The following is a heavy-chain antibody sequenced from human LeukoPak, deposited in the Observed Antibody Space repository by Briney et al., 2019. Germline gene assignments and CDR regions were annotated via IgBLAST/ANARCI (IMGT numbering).Heavy chain of an antibody. D-gene: IGHD6-19*01. Sequence: GGSLRLSCAASGFTFSSYSMHWVRQAPGKGLEWVAVIWYDGSNKYYADSVKGRFTISRDNSKNTLYLQMNSLRAEDTAVYYCAKDVGSSGRGPFDIWGQGTMVTVSS. CDR2: IWYDGSNK. CDR3: AKDVGSSGRGPFDI. V-gene: IGHV3-33*06. J-gene: IGHJ3*02. CDR1: GFTFSSYS.